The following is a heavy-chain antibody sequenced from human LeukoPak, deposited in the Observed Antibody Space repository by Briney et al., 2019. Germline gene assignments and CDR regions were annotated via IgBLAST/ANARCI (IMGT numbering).Heavy chain of an antibody. Sequence: GGSLRLSCAASGLTFSGSTMHWVRQASGKGLEWVGHIRDKAYNYATAYAASVKGRFTISRGDSKNTAYLQMNSLKTEDTAVYYCSRHEALPGDYWGQGTLVTVSS. CDR3: SRHEALPGDY. CDR1: GLTFSGST. CDR2: IRDKAYNYAT. D-gene: IGHD2-21*02. V-gene: IGHV3-73*01. J-gene: IGHJ4*02.